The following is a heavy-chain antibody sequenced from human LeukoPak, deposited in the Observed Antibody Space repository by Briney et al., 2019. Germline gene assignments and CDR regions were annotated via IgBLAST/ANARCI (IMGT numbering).Heavy chain of an antibody. CDR1: GFTFSSYA. CDR3: AKGDDSSGRNWFDS. D-gene: IGHD3-22*01. Sequence: GGSLRLSCAASGFTFSSYAMSWVRQAPGKGLEWVSAVSGGGTTTHNADSVEGRLSSSRDNSKNTLFLHMNSLRVDDTAVYYCAKGDDSSGRNWFDSWGQGTLVTVSS. CDR2: VSGGGTTT. V-gene: IGHV3-23*01. J-gene: IGHJ5*01.